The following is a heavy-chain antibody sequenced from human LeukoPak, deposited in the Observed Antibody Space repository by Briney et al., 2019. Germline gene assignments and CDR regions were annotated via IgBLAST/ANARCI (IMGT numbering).Heavy chain of an antibody. Sequence: ASVKVSCKASGYTFTGYYMHWVRQAPGQGLEWMGWINPNSGGTNYAQKFQGRVTMTRDTSISTAYMELSRLRSDDTAVYYCARDKGGVVYFDYWGQGTLVTVSS. J-gene: IGHJ4*02. CDR1: GYTFTGYY. V-gene: IGHV1-2*02. CDR3: ARDKGGVVYFDY. D-gene: IGHD3-16*01. CDR2: INPNSGGT.